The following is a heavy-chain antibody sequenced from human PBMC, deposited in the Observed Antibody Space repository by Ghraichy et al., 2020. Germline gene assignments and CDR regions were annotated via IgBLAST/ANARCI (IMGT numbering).Heavy chain of an antibody. D-gene: IGHD3-16*02. J-gene: IGHJ4*02. CDR1: GFTFSSYS. V-gene: IGHV3-48*01. CDR2: ISNSGSPL. Sequence: GKSLNISCEASGFTFSSYSMNWVRQAPGKGLEWVSYISNSGSPLYYTDSVKGRFTISRDNARNSLYLHMNSLRAEDTALYYCARAYVWGNSRDDFDQWGQGTLVTVSS. CDR3: ARAYVWGNSRDDFDQ.